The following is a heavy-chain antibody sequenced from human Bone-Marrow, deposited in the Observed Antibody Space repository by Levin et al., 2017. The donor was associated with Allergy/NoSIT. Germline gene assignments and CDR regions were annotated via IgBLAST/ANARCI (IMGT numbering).Heavy chain of an antibody. CDR3: ARDLWTAAAGTVDS. Sequence: PGGSLRLSCQASGFTFRIYWMNWVRQALGKGLEWVANIKQDGSDKYYVDSVRGRFTISRDNDKSSLFLQMNSLRAEDTAVYYCARDLWTAAAGTVDSWGQGTLVTVSS. CDR1: GFTFRIYW. CDR2: IKQDGSDK. J-gene: IGHJ4*02. D-gene: IGHD6-13*01. V-gene: IGHV3-7*04.